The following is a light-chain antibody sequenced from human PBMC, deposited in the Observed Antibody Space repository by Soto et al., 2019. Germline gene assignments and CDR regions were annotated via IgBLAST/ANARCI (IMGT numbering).Light chain of an antibody. J-gene: IGKJ5*01. V-gene: IGKV1-9*01. CDR2: AAS. CDR3: QHLNSYPLT. CDR1: QDISSY. Sequence: GDRVTITCRASQDISSYVAWYQQKPGKAPKLLIYAASTLQSGVPSRFSGSGSETEFTLTINTLQPEDFATYYCQHLNSYPLTFGQGTRLEI.